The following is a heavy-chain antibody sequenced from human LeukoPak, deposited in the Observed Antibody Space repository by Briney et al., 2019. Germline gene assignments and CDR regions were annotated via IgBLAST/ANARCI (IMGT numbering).Heavy chain of an antibody. V-gene: IGHV1-18*01. D-gene: IGHD3-10*01. CDR2: ISPYSGDT. J-gene: IGHJ4*02. Sequence: ASVKVSCTASGYTFTSYGISWVRQAPGQGLEWMGWISPYSGDTNYAQKLQDRVTMTTDTSTSTAYMELRSLRSDDTAVYYCARLDYGSGTYYHFDYWGQGTLVTVSS. CDR3: ARLDYGSGTYYHFDY. CDR1: GYTFTSYG.